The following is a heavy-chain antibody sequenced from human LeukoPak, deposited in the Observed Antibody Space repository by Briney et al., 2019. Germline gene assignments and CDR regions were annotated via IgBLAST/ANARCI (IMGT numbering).Heavy chain of an antibody. J-gene: IGHJ5*02. CDR1: GFTFDDYT. Sequence: PGGSLRLSCAASGFTFDDYTLHWVRQAPGKGLEWVSLISWDGGSTYYADSVKGRFTISRDNSKNSLYLQMNSLRTEDTALYYCAKDMPVYCRSTSCSDHWGQGTLVTVSS. CDR2: ISWDGGST. CDR3: AKDMPVYCRSTSCSDH. D-gene: IGHD2-2*01. V-gene: IGHV3-43*01.